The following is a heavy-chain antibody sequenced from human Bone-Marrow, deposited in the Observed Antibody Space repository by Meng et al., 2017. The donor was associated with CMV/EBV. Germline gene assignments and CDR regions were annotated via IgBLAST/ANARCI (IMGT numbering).Heavy chain of an antibody. CDR2: ISYDGSDK. V-gene: IGHV3-30-3*01. Sequence: GESLKISCAASRFTFSSYAMHWVRQAPGKGLEWVAVISYDGSDKYYADSVKGRFTISRDNSKNTLYLQMNSLRAEDTAVYYCARGSSSIFGYWGQGTLVTVSS. J-gene: IGHJ4*02. CDR3: ARGSSSIFGY. D-gene: IGHD6-6*01. CDR1: RFTFSSYA.